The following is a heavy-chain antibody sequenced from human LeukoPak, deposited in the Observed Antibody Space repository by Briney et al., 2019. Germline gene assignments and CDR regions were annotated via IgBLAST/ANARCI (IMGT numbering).Heavy chain of an antibody. D-gene: IGHD3-10*01. Sequence: GGSLRLSCAASGFTFTSFWLNWVRQAPGKGLEWVANIKRDGSEKYYLDSVKGRFTISRDNAKNSLYLQMNNLRAEDTPVYYCARGYGSGSCLDYWGQGTLVTVSS. CDR2: IKRDGSEK. V-gene: IGHV3-7*03. CDR1: GFTFTSFW. CDR3: ARGYGSGSCLDY. J-gene: IGHJ4*02.